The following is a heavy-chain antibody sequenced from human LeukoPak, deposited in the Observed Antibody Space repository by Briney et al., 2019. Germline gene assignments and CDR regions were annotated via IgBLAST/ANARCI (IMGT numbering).Heavy chain of an antibody. CDR2: ISAYNGNT. V-gene: IGHV1-18*01. CDR3: ARDWAIVVVPSY. J-gene: IGHJ4*02. Sequence: ASVKVSCKASGYTFTSYGISWVRQAPGQGLEWMGWISAYNGNTNHAQKLQGRVTMTTDTSTSTAYMELRSLRSDDTTVYYCARDWAIVVVPSYWGQGTLVTVSS. CDR1: GYTFTSYG. D-gene: IGHD3-22*01.